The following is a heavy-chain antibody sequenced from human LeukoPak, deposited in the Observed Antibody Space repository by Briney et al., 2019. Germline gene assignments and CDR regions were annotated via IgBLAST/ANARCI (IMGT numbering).Heavy chain of an antibody. D-gene: IGHD6-13*01. Sequence: ASVKVSCKASGYTFTGYYMHWVRQAPGQGLEWMGWISPNRGGTNYAQKFQGWVTMTRDTSISTAYMELSRLRSDDTAVYYCARDRGYSSSWYGMYYFDYWGQGTLVPVSS. CDR2: ISPNRGGT. CDR1: GYTFTGYY. CDR3: ARDRGYSSSWYGMYYFDY. V-gene: IGHV1-2*04. J-gene: IGHJ4*02.